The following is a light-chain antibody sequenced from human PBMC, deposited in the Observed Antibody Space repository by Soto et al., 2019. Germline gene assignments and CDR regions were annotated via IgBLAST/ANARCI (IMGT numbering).Light chain of an antibody. Sequence: AIQMTQSPSSLSASIGDRVTLTCRASQDIRNELGWYQQKPGKAPKLLIYAASTLQSGVPSSFTGSGSGTDFTLTINSLQPEDFATYYCLQDDNYPRTFGQGTKVEIK. CDR2: AAS. CDR3: LQDDNYPRT. CDR1: QDIRNE. V-gene: IGKV1-6*02. J-gene: IGKJ1*01.